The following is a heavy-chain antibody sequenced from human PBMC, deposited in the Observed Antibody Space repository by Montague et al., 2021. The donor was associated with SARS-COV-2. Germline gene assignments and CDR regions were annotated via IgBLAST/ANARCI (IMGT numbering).Heavy chain of an antibody. CDR2: ISSSGSTI. D-gene: IGHD1-7*01. CDR1: GSTFSSYA. V-gene: IGHV3-48*03. J-gene: IGHJ4*02. Sequence: SLRLSCAASGSTFSSYAMNWVRQAPGKGLEWVSFISSSGSTIYYADSVQGRFTISRDNVKNSLYLQMNSLRAEDTAVYYCARVQPYNWDYYRPNLDYWGQGTLVTVSS. CDR3: ARVQPYNWDYYRPNLDY.